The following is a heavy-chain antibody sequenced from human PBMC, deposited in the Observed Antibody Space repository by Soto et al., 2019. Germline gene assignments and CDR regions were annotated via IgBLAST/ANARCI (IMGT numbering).Heavy chain of an antibody. Sequence: ASVKVSCKASGYTFTSYGISWVRQAPGQGLEWMGWISAYNGNTNYAQKLQGRVTMTTDTSTSTAYMELRSLRSNDTAVYSCARVRDIVVVVAATDTYYFDYWGQGSLVTVSS. CDR1: GYTFTSYG. J-gene: IGHJ4*02. CDR3: ARVRDIVVVVAATDTYYFDY. D-gene: IGHD2-15*01. CDR2: ISAYNGNT. V-gene: IGHV1-18*01.